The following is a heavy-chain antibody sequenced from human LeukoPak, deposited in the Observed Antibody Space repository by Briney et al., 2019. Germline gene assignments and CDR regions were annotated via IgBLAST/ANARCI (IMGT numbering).Heavy chain of an antibody. Sequence: PGGSLRRSCAAPGFTVSATYMNWVRQAPGKGLEWVSIIYTGGNTYYADSVKGRFTISRDISKNTLYLQMNSLRAEDTAVYYCARGTVTAPDYWGQGTLVTVSS. J-gene: IGHJ4*02. V-gene: IGHV3-53*01. D-gene: IGHD4-17*01. CDR2: IYTGGNT. CDR1: GFTVSATY. CDR3: ARGTVTAPDY.